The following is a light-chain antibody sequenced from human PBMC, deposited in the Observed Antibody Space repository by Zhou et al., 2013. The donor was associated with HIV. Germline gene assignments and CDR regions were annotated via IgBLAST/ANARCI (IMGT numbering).Light chain of an antibody. J-gene: IGLJ2*01. CDR1: SSNIGKNY. Sequence: QSVLTQPPSVSAAPGQKVTISCSGSSSNIGKNYVSWYQQLPGTAPKLPIYDNNKRPSGIPDRFSGSRSGTSATLGITGLQTGDEAEYYCGSWDSSLSAVVFGGGTKLTVL. CDR3: GSWDSSLSAVV. V-gene: IGLV1-51*01. CDR2: DNN.